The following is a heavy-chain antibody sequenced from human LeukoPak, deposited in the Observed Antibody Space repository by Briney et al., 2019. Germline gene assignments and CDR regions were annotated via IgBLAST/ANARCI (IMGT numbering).Heavy chain of an antibody. CDR2: INPNSGGT. CDR1: GYTFTGYY. V-gene: IGHV1-2*02. CDR3: ARGVGAIYFDY. J-gene: IGHJ4*02. Sequence: ASVKVSCKASGYTFTGYYMHWVRQAPGQGLEWMGWINPNSGGTNYAQEFQGRVTMTRDTSISTAYMELSRLRSDDTAVYYCARGVGAIYFDYWGQGTLVTVSS. D-gene: IGHD1-26*01.